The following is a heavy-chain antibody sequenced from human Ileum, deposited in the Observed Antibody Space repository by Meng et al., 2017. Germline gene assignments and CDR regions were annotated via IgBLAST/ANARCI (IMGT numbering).Heavy chain of an antibody. Sequence: QVQLGQSGAEVKKPGASVKVSCKASGYTFTSSGLSWVRQAPGQGLEWMGWISPYNGNTNYAQKVQGRLTVTTDTSTSTAYMELRSLRSADTAVYYCARGDSSNRGFDYWGQGTLVTVSS. CDR1: GYTFTSSG. CDR3: ARGDSSNRGFDY. D-gene: IGHD6-19*01. J-gene: IGHJ4*02. CDR2: ISPYNGNT. V-gene: IGHV1-18*01.